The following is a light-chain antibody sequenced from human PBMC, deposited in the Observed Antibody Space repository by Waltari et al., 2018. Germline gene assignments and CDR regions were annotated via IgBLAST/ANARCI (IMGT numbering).Light chain of an antibody. CDR1: QSVISY. CDR2: YAS. Sequence: EIVLTQSPATLSLSPGERATLSCRASQSVISYLARYQQKPGQAPRLLIYYASNRATGIPARFSGSGSGTDFTLTISSLEPEDFAVYYCQQRSNWPPYMYTFGQGTKLEIK. J-gene: IGKJ2*01. CDR3: QQRSNWPPYMYT. V-gene: IGKV3-11*01.